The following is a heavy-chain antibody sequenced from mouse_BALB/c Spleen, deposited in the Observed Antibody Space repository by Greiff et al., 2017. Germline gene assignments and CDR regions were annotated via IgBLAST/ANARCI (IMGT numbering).Heavy chain of an antibody. CDR3: ARDQDGNYAWFAY. J-gene: IGHJ3*01. V-gene: IGHV2-9*02. CDR1: GFSLTSYG. CDR2: IWAGGST. Sequence: VQLVESGPGLVAPSQSLSITCTVSGFSLTSYGVHWVRQPPGKGLEWLGVIWAGGSTNYNSALMSRLSISKDNSKSQVFLKMNSLQTDDTAMYYCARDQDGNYAWFAYWGQGTLVTVSA. D-gene: IGHD2-1*01.